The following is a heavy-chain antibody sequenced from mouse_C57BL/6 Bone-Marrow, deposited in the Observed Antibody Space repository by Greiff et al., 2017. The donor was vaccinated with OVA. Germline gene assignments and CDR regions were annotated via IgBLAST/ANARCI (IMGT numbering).Heavy chain of an antibody. CDR2: IDPSDSYT. Sequence: QVQLQQPGAELVKPGASVKLSCKASGYTFTSYWMQWVKHRPGQGLEWIGEIDPSDSYTNYNQKFKGKATLTVDTSSSTAYMQLSSLTSEDSAVYYCARWDYYTWYFDVWGTGTTVTVSS. D-gene: IGHD2-12*01. J-gene: IGHJ1*03. CDR1: GYTFTSYW. CDR3: ARWDYYTWYFDV. V-gene: IGHV1-50*01.